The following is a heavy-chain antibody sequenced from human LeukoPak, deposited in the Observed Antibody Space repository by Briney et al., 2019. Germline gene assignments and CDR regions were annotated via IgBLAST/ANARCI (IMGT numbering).Heavy chain of an antibody. V-gene: IGHV4-59*01. D-gene: IGHD2-21*01. CDR3: ARVDSCGGDYCIDY. J-gene: IGHJ4*02. Sequence: SETLSLTCTVSGGPISGFRWTWIRQPPGKGLQGIGYSYSDGIRKQHPSLKSRVTISVDTSKKQFSLKLTSVTAADTAVYFCARVDSCGGDYCIDYWGQGTLVT. CDR1: GGPISGFR. CDR2: SYSDGIR.